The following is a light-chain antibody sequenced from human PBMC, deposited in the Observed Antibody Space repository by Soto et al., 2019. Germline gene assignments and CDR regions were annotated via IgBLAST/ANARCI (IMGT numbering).Light chain of an antibody. Sequence: DIQMTQSPSTLSASVGDRVTITCRASQSINSWLAWYQQKPGKAPKLLIYKASSLQSGVPSRFSGSGSGTEFILTISSLQPDDFATYYCKQYNSYWTFGQGTKVEIK. V-gene: IGKV1-5*03. CDR2: KAS. CDR1: QSINSW. CDR3: KQYNSYWT. J-gene: IGKJ1*01.